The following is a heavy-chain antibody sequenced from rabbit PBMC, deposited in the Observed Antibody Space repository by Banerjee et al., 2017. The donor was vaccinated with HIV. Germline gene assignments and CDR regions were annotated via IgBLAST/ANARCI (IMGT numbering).Heavy chain of an antibody. D-gene: IGHD4-1*01. CDR2: IAGGDGST. CDR1: GFSFSSSYW. V-gene: IGHV1S45*01. CDR3: ARVDNSDISGFNL. Sequence: QEQLEESGGDLVQPGASLTLTCTASGFSFSSSYWISWVRQAPGKGLEWIGYIAGGDGSTYYASWAKGRFTISKTSSTTVDLKMTSLTAADTATYFCARVDNSDISGFNLWGPGTLVTVS. J-gene: IGHJ4*01.